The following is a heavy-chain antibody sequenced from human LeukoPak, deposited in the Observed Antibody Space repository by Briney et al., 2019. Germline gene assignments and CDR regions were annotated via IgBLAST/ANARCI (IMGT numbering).Heavy chain of an antibody. CDR1: GYIFTTYY. CDR2: ISAYNGNT. Sequence: ASVKVSCKASGYIFTTYYMHWLRQAPGQGLEWMGWISAYNGNTNYAQKLQGRVTMTTDTSTSTAYMELRSLRSDDTAVYYCARAGIAVAGTPYYFDYWGQGTLVTVSS. V-gene: IGHV1-18*04. J-gene: IGHJ4*02. D-gene: IGHD6-19*01. CDR3: ARAGIAVAGTPYYFDY.